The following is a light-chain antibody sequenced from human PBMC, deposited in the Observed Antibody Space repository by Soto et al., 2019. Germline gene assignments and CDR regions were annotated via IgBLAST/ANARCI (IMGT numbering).Light chain of an antibody. CDR3: QQYNTWPRT. CDR2: GAS. Sequence: EIVMTQSPATLSVYPGERATLSCRASQSVSNNLAWYQQKPGQAPRLLIYGASTRATGIPARFSGSGSGTEFTITVSRLQSEDFAVYYCQQYNTWPRTFGQGTKVEIK. V-gene: IGKV3-15*01. J-gene: IGKJ1*01. CDR1: QSVSNN.